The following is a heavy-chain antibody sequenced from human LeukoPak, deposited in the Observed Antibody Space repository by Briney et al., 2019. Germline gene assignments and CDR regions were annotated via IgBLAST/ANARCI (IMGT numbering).Heavy chain of an antibody. D-gene: IGHD3-10*01. CDR3: ARGSYGSGSATDAFDI. Sequence: SVKVSCKASGYTFINYDINWVRQATGQGLEWMGRVLPVLGLSKTAQNFQGRVTITADKSTTTAYMELSSLRSEDTAVYYCARGSYGSGSATDAFDIWGQGTKVTVS. J-gene: IGHJ3*02. CDR2: VLPVLGLS. CDR1: GYTFINYD. V-gene: IGHV1-69*04.